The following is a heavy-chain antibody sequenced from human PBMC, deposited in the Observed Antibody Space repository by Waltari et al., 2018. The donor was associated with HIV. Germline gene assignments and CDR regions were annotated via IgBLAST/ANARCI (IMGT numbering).Heavy chain of an antibody. CDR2: INPNSGGT. J-gene: IGHJ4*02. V-gene: IGHV1-2*06. CDR1: GYTFPGYY. CDR3: ARTPGSGRLGDY. D-gene: IGHD3-10*01. Sequence: QVQLVQSGAEVKKPGASVKVSCKASGYTFPGYYMHWVRQAPGQGLEWMGRINPNSGGTNYAQKFRGRVTMTRDTSISTAYMELSRLRSDDTAVYYCARTPGSGRLGDYWGQGTLVTVSS.